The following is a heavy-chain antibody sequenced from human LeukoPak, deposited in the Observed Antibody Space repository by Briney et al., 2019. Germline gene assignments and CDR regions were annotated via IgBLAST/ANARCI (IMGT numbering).Heavy chain of an antibody. CDR3: AKGSLTRLFDY. J-gene: IGHJ4*02. Sequence: GGPLRLSCAALGLTLTTNTMSWVGQAPGKGRGWVSSITNSGSTTYYADSVKGRFTISRDISKNTLYLQMNSLRAEDTAIYYCAKGSLTRLFDYWGQGTLVTVSS. CDR1: GLTLTTNT. CDR2: ITNSGSTT. V-gene: IGHV3-23*05. D-gene: IGHD3-9*01.